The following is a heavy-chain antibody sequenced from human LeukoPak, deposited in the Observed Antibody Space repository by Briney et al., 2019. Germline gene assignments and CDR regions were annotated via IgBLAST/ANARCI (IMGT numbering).Heavy chain of an antibody. CDR1: GFTFEDYG. CDR2: IRGDGGVT. Sequence: GGSLRLSCAASGFTFEDYGMHWARQAPGKGLEWVSFIRGDGGVTYYGDSVKGRFTVSRDNSEDSLYLQMDRLRAEDTAFYYYVKDGPVLSFWGQGTLVTVSS. J-gene: IGHJ4*02. D-gene: IGHD4/OR15-4a*01. V-gene: IGHV3-43*02. CDR3: VKDGPVLSF.